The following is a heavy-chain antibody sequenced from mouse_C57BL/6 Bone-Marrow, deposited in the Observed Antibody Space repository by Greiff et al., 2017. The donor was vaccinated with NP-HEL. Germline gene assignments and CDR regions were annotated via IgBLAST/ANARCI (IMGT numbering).Heavy chain of an antibody. Sequence: VQLQQPGAELVKPGASVKLSCKASGYTFTSYWMQWVKQRPGQGLEWIGEIDPSDSYTNSNQKFKGKATLTVDTSSSTAYMQLSIMTSEDSAVYYCARNRVLRDAMDYWGQGTSVTVSS. CDR3: ARNRVLRDAMDY. V-gene: IGHV1-50*01. J-gene: IGHJ4*01. CDR1: GYTFTSYW. D-gene: IGHD1-1*01. CDR2: IDPSDSYT.